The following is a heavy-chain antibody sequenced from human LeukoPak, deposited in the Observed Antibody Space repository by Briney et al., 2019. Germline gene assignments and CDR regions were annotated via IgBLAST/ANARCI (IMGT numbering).Heavy chain of an antibody. D-gene: IGHD3-22*01. J-gene: IGHJ4*02. Sequence: ASVKVSCKASGYTFTSYGIGWVRQAPGQGLEWMGWISAYNGNTNYAQKLQGRVTMTTDTSTSTAYMELRSLRSDDTAVYYCARRFHYYDSSGYYYDDYWGQGTLVTVSS. V-gene: IGHV1-18*01. CDR2: ISAYNGNT. CDR1: GYTFTSYG. CDR3: ARRFHYYDSSGYYYDDY.